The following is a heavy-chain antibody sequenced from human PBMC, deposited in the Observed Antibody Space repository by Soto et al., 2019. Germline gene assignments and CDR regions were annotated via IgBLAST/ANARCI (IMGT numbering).Heavy chain of an antibody. CDR2: ISAGGGTT. CDR3: AKNQGTNYYYAMDV. CDR1: GLSFRTYA. D-gene: IGHD3-10*01. V-gene: IGHV3-23*01. Sequence: GGSLTLSCSASGLSFRTYAMSWFRHAPGRGLEWVACISAGGGTTYYLDSVKGRFIVSRDSSKNTVYLQMNSLRAEDTAVYYCAKNQGTNYYYAMDVWGQGTPVTVS. J-gene: IGHJ6*02.